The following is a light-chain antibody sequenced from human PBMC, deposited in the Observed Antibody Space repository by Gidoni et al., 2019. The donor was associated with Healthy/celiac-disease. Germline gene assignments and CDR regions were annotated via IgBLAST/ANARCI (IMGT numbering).Light chain of an antibody. V-gene: IGKV1-39*01. Sequence: DIQMTQSPSSLSASVGDRVTITCRASQSISSYLNWYQQKPGKAPKLLIYAASSLQSGVPSRFSCSGSGTDFTLTISSLQPEDFATYYCQQSYSTPYTFXQXTKRXIK. CDR2: AAS. CDR1: QSISSY. CDR3: QQSYSTPYT. J-gene: IGKJ2*01.